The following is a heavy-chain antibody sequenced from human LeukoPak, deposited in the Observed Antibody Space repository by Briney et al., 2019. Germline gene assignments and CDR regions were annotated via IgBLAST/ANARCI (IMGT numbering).Heavy chain of an antibody. D-gene: IGHD3-3*02. CDR1: GGSISSYY. Sequence: PSETLSLTCTVSGGSISSYYWSWIRQPPGKGLEWIGYIYYSGSTNYNPSLKSRVTISVDTSKNQFSLKLSSVTAADTAVYYCARGQFWSGYFDYWGQGTLVTVSS. V-gene: IGHV4-59*08. J-gene: IGHJ4*02. CDR2: IYYSGST. CDR3: ARGQFWSGYFDY.